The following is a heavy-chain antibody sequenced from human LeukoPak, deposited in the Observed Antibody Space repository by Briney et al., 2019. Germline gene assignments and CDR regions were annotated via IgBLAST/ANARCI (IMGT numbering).Heavy chain of an antibody. D-gene: IGHD2-8*01. J-gene: IGHJ6*03. Sequence: GGSLRLSCAASGFTFSCHAMNWVRQAPGRGLEWVSGFSGSGGTTYYADSVKGRFTISRDNSKNTLYLQMNSLRAEDTAVYYCANGNRCTSPNCLGYYYFYMDVWGKGTTVTVSS. V-gene: IGHV3-23*01. CDR3: ANGNRCTSPNCLGYYYFYMDV. CDR2: FSGSGGTT. CDR1: GFTFSCHA.